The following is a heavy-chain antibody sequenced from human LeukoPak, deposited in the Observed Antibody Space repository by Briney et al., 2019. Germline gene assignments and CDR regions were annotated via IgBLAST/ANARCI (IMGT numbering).Heavy chain of an antibody. J-gene: IGHJ4*02. CDR1: GFTFRNYG. CDR2: IRFDGSKK. Sequence: GGSLRLSCTASGFTFRNYGMHWVRQAPGKGVEGVAFIRFDGSKKYYADSVKGRFTISRDNSQDTLYLQMNSLRVEDTGVFYCAKDRETFHFDTSGFSPLDSWGQGTLVTVSS. CDR3: AKDRETFHFDTSGFSPLDS. D-gene: IGHD3-22*01. V-gene: IGHV3-30*02.